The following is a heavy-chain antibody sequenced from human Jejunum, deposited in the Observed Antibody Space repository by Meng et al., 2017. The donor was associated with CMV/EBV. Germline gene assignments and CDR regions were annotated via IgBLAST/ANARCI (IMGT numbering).Heavy chain of an antibody. CDR1: GVTFSNYA. CDR3: ARWVDY. Sequence: LKISCAASGVTFSNYAMNWVRQAPGKGLEWVSAISGSAGSTYYADSVRGRFTISRDNAKNTLYLQMNSLRAEDTAVYYCARWVDYWGQGTLVTVSS. J-gene: IGHJ4*02. CDR2: ISGSAGST. V-gene: IGHV3-23*01. D-gene: IGHD5-24*01.